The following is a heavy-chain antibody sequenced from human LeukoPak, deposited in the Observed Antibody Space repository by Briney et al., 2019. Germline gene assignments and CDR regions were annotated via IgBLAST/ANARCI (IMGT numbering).Heavy chain of an antibody. D-gene: IGHD6-25*01. J-gene: IGHJ4*02. CDR3: ARDSGRYFDY. Sequence: SETLSLTCTVSGGSISSYYWSWIRQPPGKGLEWIGYIYYSGSTNYNPSLKSRVTISVDTSKSQFSLKLSSVTAADTAVYYCARDSGRYFDYWGQGTLVTVSS. CDR2: IYYSGST. CDR1: GGSISSYY. V-gene: IGHV4-59*01.